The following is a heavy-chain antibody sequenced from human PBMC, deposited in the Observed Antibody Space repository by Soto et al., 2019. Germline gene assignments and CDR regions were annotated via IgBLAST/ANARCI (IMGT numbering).Heavy chain of an antibody. Sequence: QAQLQDSCPGLVRPSGTLSLTCTVSPFSVTDNNDWNLVRQSPGKALEWIGESDHRGSTYYNPSLSGRGTISLAKPKNQLAPMLPYVPAADTAVYYCARDSRYCTDAGCSIMRDAFDVWGQGTLVTVSS. V-gene: IGHV4-4*02. CDR1: PFSVTDNND. D-gene: IGHD2-8*01. CDR3: ARDSRYCTDAGCSIMRDAFDV. CDR2: SDHRGST. J-gene: IGHJ3*01.